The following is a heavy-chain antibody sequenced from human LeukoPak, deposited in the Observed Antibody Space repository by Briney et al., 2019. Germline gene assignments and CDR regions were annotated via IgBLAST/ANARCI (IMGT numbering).Heavy chain of an antibody. CDR1: GYTFSNYG. CDR2: ISAYKGDT. J-gene: IGHJ4*02. V-gene: IGHV1-18*01. CDR3: AKDFLPVGTPSNYFDN. Sequence: ASVKVPCKTSGYTFSNYGIAWVRQAPGQGFEWMGWISAYKGDTIYAQKFQGRVTMTTDTSTTTAYMELRSLRSEDTAVYYCAKDFLPVGTPSNYFDNWGQGTLVTVSS. D-gene: IGHD4-23*01.